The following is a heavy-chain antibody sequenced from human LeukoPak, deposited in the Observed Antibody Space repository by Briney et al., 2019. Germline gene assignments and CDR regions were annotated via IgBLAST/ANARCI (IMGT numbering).Heavy chain of an antibody. CDR3: ARASEMDHYFDY. D-gene: IGHD5-24*01. CDR1: GGSISSSSYY. Sequence: SETLSLTCTVSGGSISSSSYYWGWIRQPPGKGLEWIGSIYYSGSTYYNPSLKSRVTISVDTSKNQFSLTLSSVTAADTAVYYCARASEMDHYFDYWGQGTLVTVSS. J-gene: IGHJ4*02. CDR2: IYYSGST. V-gene: IGHV4-39*07.